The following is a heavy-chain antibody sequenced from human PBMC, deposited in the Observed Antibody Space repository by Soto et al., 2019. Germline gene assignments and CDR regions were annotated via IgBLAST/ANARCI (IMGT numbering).Heavy chain of an antibody. CDR2: ISAYNGNT. J-gene: IGHJ5*02. D-gene: IGHD1-1*01. V-gene: IGHV1-18*01. Sequence: QVQLVQSGVEVKKPGASVKVSCKASGYTFTSYGISWVRQAPGQGLEWMGWISAYNGNTNYAQKSQGRVTMTPDSSTSTAYMELRSLSSDDTAVYYCARVLRNRNWFDPWGQGTLVTVSS. CDR3: ARVLRNRNWFDP. CDR1: GYTFTSYG.